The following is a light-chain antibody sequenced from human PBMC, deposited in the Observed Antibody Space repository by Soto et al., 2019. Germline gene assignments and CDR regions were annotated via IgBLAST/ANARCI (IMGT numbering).Light chain of an antibody. V-gene: IGKV1-5*03. J-gene: IGKJ1*01. Sequence: DIQMTQSPSTLSASLGDRVTITCRASQTISSWLAWYQQKPGKAPRLLIYKASNLENGVPSRFSGSGSGTEFTLTIISLQPDDFATYYCLQYNTYSTWTFGQGTKVDIK. CDR3: LQYNTYSTWT. CDR1: QTISSW. CDR2: KAS.